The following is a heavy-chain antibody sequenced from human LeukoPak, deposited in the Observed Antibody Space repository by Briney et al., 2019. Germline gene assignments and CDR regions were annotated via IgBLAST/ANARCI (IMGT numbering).Heavy chain of an antibody. CDR2: ISTSGSTK. CDR1: GFTFSSYE. Sequence: RPGGSLRLSCVASGFTFSSYEMNWVRQAPGKGLEWLSYISTSGSTKYYADSVRDRFTISRDNAKNSLYLQMNSLRAEDTAVYYCARGKYYYDNSGDYFDYWGQGTLVTVSS. CDR3: ARGKYYYDNSGDYFDY. J-gene: IGHJ4*02. V-gene: IGHV3-48*03. D-gene: IGHD3-22*01.